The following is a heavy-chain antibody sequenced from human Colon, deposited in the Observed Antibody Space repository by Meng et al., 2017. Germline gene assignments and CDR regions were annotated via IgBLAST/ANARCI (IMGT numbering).Heavy chain of an antibody. V-gene: IGHV3-30*01. D-gene: IGHD5-12*01. CDR1: GFTFSSYA. CDR3: ARDGFLYYFDY. CDR2: ISYDGSNK. Sequence: GESLKISCAASGFTFSSYAMHWVRQAPGKGLEWVPVISYDGSNKYYADSVKGRFTISRDNSKNTLYLQMNSLRAEDTAVYYCARDGFLYYFDYWGQGTLVTVSS. J-gene: IGHJ4*02.